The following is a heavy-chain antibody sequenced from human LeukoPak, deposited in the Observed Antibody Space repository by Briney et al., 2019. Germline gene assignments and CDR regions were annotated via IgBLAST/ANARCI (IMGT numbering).Heavy chain of an antibody. D-gene: IGHD3-3*01. Sequence: SETLSLTCTVSGGSISSYYWSWIRQPAGKGLEWIGRIYTSGSTNYNPSLKSRVTISVDTSKNQFSLKLSSVTAADTAVYYCARGGFWSGYSKFDPWGQGTLVTVSS. V-gene: IGHV4-4*07. J-gene: IGHJ5*02. CDR3: ARGGFWSGYSKFDP. CDR2: IYTSGST. CDR1: GGSISSYY.